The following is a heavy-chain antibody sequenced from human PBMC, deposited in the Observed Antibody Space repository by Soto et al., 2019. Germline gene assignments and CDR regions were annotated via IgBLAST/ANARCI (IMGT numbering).Heavy chain of an antibody. V-gene: IGHV1-69*02. D-gene: IGHD3-10*01. Sequence: QVQLVQSGAEVKKPGSSVKVSCKASGGTFSSYTISWVRQAPGQGLEWMGRIIPILGIANYAQKFQGRVTISADKSTSTAFMELSSLRSEDTAVYYCARGWYGYFDYWGQGTLVTVSS. CDR1: GGTFSSYT. J-gene: IGHJ4*02. CDR2: IIPILGIA. CDR3: ARGWYGYFDY.